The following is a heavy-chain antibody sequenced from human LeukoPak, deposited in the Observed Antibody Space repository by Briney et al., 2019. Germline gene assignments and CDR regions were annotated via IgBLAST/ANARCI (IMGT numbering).Heavy chain of an antibody. V-gene: IGHV1-2*02. Sequence: ASVKVSCKASGYTFSGYYMHWVRQAPGQGLEWMGWINPNSGGTDYAQKFQGRVTMTRDTSISTAYMELSRLRSDDTAVYYCARGIGARDSSGYYSQYYFDYWGQGTLVTVSS. CDR1: GYTFSGYY. CDR3: ARGIGARDSSGYYSQYYFDY. CDR2: INPNSGGT. J-gene: IGHJ4*02. D-gene: IGHD3-22*01.